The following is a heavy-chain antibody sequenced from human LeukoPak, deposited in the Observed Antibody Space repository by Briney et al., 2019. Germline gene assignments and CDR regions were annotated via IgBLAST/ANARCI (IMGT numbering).Heavy chain of an antibody. CDR3: ARGISFGGYCSGGSCYSARGWFDP. D-gene: IGHD2-15*01. CDR2: ISAHNGNT. CDR1: GYTFTSYG. J-gene: IGHJ5*02. V-gene: IGHV1-18*01. Sequence: ASVKVSCKASGYTFTSYGISWVRQAPGQGLEWMGWISAHNGNTNYAQKLQGRVTVTTDTSTSTAYMELRSLRSDDTAVYYCARGISFGGYCSGGSCYSARGWFDPWGQGTLVTVSS.